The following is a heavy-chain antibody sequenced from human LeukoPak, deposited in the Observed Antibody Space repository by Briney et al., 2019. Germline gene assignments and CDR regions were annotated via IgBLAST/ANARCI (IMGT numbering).Heavy chain of an antibody. J-gene: IGHJ5*02. V-gene: IGHV1-8*01. Sequence: ASVKVSCKASGYAFRTYDINRVRQATGQGLEWMGWMNPNSGNTAYAQKFQGRVTMTRNTSISTAYMELSSLRSEDTAVYYCARSYDYVWGSYRLNWFDPWGQGTLVTVSS. CDR3: ARSYDYVWGSYRLNWFDP. CDR1: GYAFRTYD. D-gene: IGHD3-16*02. CDR2: MNPNSGNT.